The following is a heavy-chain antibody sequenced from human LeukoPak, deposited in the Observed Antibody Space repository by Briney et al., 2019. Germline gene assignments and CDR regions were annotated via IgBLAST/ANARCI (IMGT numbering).Heavy chain of an antibody. CDR3: ARKDPRYSSGWPFDY. J-gene: IGHJ4*02. CDR1: GYTFTSYG. Sequence: GASVKVSCKASGYTFTSYGISWVRQAPGQGLEWMGWISAYNGNTNYAQKLQGRVTMTTDTSTSTAYMELRSLRSDDTAVYYCARKDPRYSSGWPFDYWGQGTLATVSS. V-gene: IGHV1-18*01. D-gene: IGHD6-19*01. CDR2: ISAYNGNT.